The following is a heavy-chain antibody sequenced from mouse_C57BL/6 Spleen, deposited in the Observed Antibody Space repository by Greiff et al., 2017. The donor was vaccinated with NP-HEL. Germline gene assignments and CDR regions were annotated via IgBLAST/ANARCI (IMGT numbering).Heavy chain of an antibody. CDR1: GYTFTSYW. V-gene: IGHV1-69*01. CDR3: ARGLPHYYAMDY. D-gene: IGHD2-10*01. Sequence: QVQLQQSGAELVMPGASVKLSCKASGYTFTSYWMHWVKQRPGQGLEWIGEIDPSDSYTNYNQKFKGKSTLTVDKSSSTAYMQLSSLTSEDSAVYYCARGLPHYYAMDYWGQGTSVTVSS. J-gene: IGHJ4*01. CDR2: IDPSDSYT.